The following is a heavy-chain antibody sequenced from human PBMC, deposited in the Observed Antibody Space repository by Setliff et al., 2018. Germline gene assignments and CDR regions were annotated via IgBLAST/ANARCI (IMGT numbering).Heavy chain of an antibody. CDR1: GGTFSSYA. Sequence: SVKVSCKASGGTFSSYAISWVRQAPGQGLEWMGGIIPIFGTANYNPSLKSLVTISVDTSKNQFSLKLSSVTAADTAVYYCARGNGWFGGYYYYMDVWGKGTTVTASS. CDR2: IIPIFGTA. V-gene: IGHV1-69*06. CDR3: ARGNGWFGGYYYYMDV. D-gene: IGHD3-10*01. J-gene: IGHJ6*03.